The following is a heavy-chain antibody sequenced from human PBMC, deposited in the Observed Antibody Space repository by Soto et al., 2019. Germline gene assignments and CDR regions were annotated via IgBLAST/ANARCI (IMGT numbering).Heavy chain of an antibody. Sequence: GESLKISCEGSGYSFTDNWIGWVRQTPGEGLEWMGIIYPGDSDTRYSPSFRGQVTISTDNSVRTAYLQWNSLRASDTAMYYCARAQTGTSDPHHFDYWGQGTLVTVSS. J-gene: IGHJ4*02. D-gene: IGHD1-7*01. V-gene: IGHV5-51*01. CDR2: IYPGDSDT. CDR3: ARAQTGTSDPHHFDY. CDR1: GYSFTDNW.